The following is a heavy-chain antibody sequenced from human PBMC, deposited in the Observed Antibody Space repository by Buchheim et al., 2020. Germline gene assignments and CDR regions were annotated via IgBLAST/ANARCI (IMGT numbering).Heavy chain of an antibody. V-gene: IGHV3-15*01. Sequence: EVQLVESGGGLVKPGGSLRLSCAASGFTFSNAWMSWVRQAPGKGLEWVGRIKSKTDGGTTDYAAPVKGRFTISSDDSKNTLYLQMNSLKTEDTAVYYCTTADWNYGRENYYYYYYGMDVWGQGTT. D-gene: IGHD1-7*01. CDR3: TTADWNYGRENYYYYYYGMDV. CDR2: IKSKTDGGTT. CDR1: GFTFSNAW. J-gene: IGHJ6*02.